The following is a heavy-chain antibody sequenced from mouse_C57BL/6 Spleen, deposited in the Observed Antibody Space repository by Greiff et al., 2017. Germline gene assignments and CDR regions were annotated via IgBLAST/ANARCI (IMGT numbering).Heavy chain of an antibody. Sequence: VQLQQSGPELVKPGASVKISCKASGYSFTDYNMNWVKQSNGKSLEWIGVINPNTGTTSYNQTFKGTATLTVAQSSSTAYMQLNSLTSEDSAVYYCARKGTAGTIDDWGQGTTLTVSS. V-gene: IGHV1-39*01. CDR3: ARKGTAGTIDD. CDR1: GYSFTDYN. D-gene: IGHD4-1*01. J-gene: IGHJ2*01. CDR2: INPNTGTT.